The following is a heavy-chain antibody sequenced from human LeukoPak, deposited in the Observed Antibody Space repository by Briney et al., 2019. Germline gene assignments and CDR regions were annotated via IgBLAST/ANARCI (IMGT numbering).Heavy chain of an antibody. J-gene: IGHJ4*02. Sequence: GGSLRLSCAASGFTFSSYSMNWVRQAPGKGLGWVSYISSSSTIYYADSVKGRFTISRDNAKNSLYLQMNSLRAEDTAVYYCAREQDLDYWGQGTLVTVSS. CDR3: AREQDLDY. V-gene: IGHV3-48*01. CDR2: ISSSSTI. CDR1: GFTFSSYS.